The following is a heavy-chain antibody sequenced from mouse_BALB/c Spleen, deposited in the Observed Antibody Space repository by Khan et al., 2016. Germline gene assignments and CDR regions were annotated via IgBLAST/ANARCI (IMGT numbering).Heavy chain of an antibody. J-gene: IGHJ4*01. CDR1: GYAFTSYN. CDR2: IDPYNGGT. Sequence: VQLLQSGPELVKPGASVKVSCKASGYAFTSYNMYSLKQSHGKSLEWIGYIDPYNGGTMYNPKFKGKATLTVDNSSSTSYIHLNRLTPEDSAVYCCASALLWYAMDYRGQGTSVTVSS. V-gene: IGHV1S135*01. D-gene: IGHD2-1*01. CDR3: ASALLWYAMDY.